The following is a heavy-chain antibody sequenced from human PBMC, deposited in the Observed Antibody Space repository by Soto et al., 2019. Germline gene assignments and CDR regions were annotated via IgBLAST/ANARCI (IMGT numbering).Heavy chain of an antibody. V-gene: IGHV4-59*01. CDR3: ARADSYYDILTGSLVY. J-gene: IGHJ4*02. CDR1: GGSISSYY. D-gene: IGHD3-9*01. Sequence: SETLSLTCTVSGGSISSYYLSWIRQHTGKGLEWIGYIYYSGSTNYNPSLKSRVTISVDTSKNQFSLKLSSVTAADTAVYYCARADSYYDILTGSLVYWGQGTLVTVSS. CDR2: IYYSGST.